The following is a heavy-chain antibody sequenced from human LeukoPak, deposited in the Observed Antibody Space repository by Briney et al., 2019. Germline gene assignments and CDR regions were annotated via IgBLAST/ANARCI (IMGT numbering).Heavy chain of an antibody. D-gene: IGHD7-27*01. Sequence: PSQTLSLTCAISGDSVSSNSAAWNWIRQSPSRGLEWLGRTYRSKWYDDYAVSVRSRISINPDTSKNQFSLQLNSVTPEDTAVYYCARDWGNWGYFDLWGRGTLVTVSS. CDR2: TYRSKWYD. V-gene: IGHV6-1*01. CDR3: ARDWGNWGYFDL. J-gene: IGHJ2*01. CDR1: GDSVSSNSAA.